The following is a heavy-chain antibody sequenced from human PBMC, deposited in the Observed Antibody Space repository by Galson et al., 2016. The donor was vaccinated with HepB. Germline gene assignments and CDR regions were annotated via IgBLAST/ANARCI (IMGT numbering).Heavy chain of an antibody. Sequence: SLRLSCAASGFTFSNYWMSWVRQAPGKGLEWVANIKEDGSEEYYVDSVKGRFTISRDNAKNSRYLQMNSLRAEDTAVYYCARAGGTVYYHDSSGYSTWGQGTLVTVSS. V-gene: IGHV3-7*01. CDR3: ARAGGTVYYHDSSGYST. CDR2: IKEDGSEE. D-gene: IGHD3-22*01. J-gene: IGHJ5*02. CDR1: GFTFSNYW.